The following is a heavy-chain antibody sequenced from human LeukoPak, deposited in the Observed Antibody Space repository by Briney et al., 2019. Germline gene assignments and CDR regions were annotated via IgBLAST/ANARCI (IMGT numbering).Heavy chain of an antibody. CDR2: ISYDGSNK. CDR1: GFTFSNYA. J-gene: IGHJ4*02. CDR3: ARSDDYVWGSYRYEDY. D-gene: IGHD3-16*02. Sequence: GGSLRLSCAASGFTFSNYAMHWVRQAPGKGLEWVAVISYDGSNKYYAASVKGRFTISRDNSKNTLYLQMNSLRAEDTAVYYCARSDDYVWGSYRYEDYWGQGTLVTVSS. V-gene: IGHV3-30-3*01.